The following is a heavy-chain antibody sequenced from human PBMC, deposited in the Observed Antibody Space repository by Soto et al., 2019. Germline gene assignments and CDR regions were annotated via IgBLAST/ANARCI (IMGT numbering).Heavy chain of an antibody. V-gene: IGHV4-30-2*01. CDR3: ARAYYDFWTSYHYGMDV. Sequence: QLQLQESGSGLVKPSQTLSLTCAVSGVSISSGGYSWSWIRQPPGKGLEWIGFIYQSGSTYYNPSLKSRGTMSVDRSKNQFSLKLTSVTAADTAVYYCARAYYDFWTSYHYGMDVWGQGTTVTVSS. CDR2: IYQSGST. CDR1: GVSISSGGYS. J-gene: IGHJ6*02. D-gene: IGHD3-3*01.